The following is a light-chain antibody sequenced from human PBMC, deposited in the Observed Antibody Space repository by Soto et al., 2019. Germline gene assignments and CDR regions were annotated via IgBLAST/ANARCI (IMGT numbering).Light chain of an antibody. CDR3: QQYDGSLWT. Sequence: IAMTHSPATRSVLPVKGATLSFRSSQSVSSTYLAWYQQKPGQDPRLLIYGASNRATGIPDRFSGSGSGTDFTLTISRMEPEDFAVYYCQQYDGSLWTVGQGTKVDIK. V-gene: IGKV3-20*01. J-gene: IGKJ1*01. CDR1: QSVSSTY. CDR2: GAS.